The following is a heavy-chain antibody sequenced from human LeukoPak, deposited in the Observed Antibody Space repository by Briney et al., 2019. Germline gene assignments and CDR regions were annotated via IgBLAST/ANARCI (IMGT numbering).Heavy chain of an antibody. V-gene: IGHV3-48*02. CDR1: GFIFSDDN. D-gene: IGHD3-22*01. CDR2: ISSGSSTI. J-gene: IGHJ4*02. Sequence: GGSLRLSCAASGFIFSDDNMNWVRQAPGKGLEWVSYISSGSSTIYYADSVEGRFTISRDNAKNSLYLQMNSLTDEDTAVYYCARDSGSGYYDYWGQGTLVTVSS. CDR3: ARDSGSGYYDY.